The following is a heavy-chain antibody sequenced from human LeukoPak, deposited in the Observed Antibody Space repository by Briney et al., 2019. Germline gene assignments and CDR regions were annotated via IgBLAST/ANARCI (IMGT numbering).Heavy chain of an antibody. J-gene: IGHJ4*02. D-gene: IGHD3-22*01. CDR3: ARRNYYDSTGYYDY. Sequence: PSETLSLTCAVSGGSLSSDKWWNWVRQPPGKGLEWIGEIYQSGSTNYNPSLKSRVTISVDKSKNQFSLKLSSVTAADTAVYYCARRNYYDSTGYYDYWGQGTLVTVSS. CDR1: GGSLSSDKW. CDR2: IYQSGST. V-gene: IGHV4-4*02.